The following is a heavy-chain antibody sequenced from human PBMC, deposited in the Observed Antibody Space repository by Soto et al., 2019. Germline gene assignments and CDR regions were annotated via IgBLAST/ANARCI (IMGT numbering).Heavy chain of an antibody. CDR3: AREYSGYDYYSYMDV. CDR1: GYTFTSYA. J-gene: IGHJ6*03. CDR2: INAGNGNT. V-gene: IGHV1-3*01. D-gene: IGHD5-12*01. Sequence: GASVKVSCKASGYTFTSYAMHWVRQAPGQRLEWMGWINAGNGNTKYSQKFQGRVTITRDTSASTAYMELSSLRSEDTAVYYCAREYSGYDYYSYMDVWGKGTTVTVPS.